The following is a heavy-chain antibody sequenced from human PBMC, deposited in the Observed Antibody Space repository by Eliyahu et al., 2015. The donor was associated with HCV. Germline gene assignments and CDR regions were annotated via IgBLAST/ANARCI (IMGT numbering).Heavy chain of an antibody. J-gene: IGHJ6*02. D-gene: IGHD6-13*01. CDR3: ARRIAAVSLGAYGMDV. CDR1: GGTFSSYA. CDR2: VLPIFGTA. V-gene: IGHV1-69*01. Sequence: QVQLVQSGAEVKKPGSSVKVSCKASGGTFSSYAISWVRTGPWPRAWLVGGVLPIFGTANYAQKFQGRVTITADESTSTAYMELSSLRSEDTAVYYCARRIAAVSLGAYGMDVWGQGTTVTVSS.